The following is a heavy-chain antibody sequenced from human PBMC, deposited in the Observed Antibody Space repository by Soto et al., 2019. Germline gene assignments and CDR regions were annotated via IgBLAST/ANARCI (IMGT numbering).Heavy chain of an antibody. CDR3: ARVDLAYKKPIQLYYY. Sequence: ASVKVSCKASGYTFTSYGISWVRQAPGQGLEWMGWISAYNGNTNYAQKLQGRVTMTTDTSTSTAYMELRSLRSDDTAVYYCARVDLAYKKPIQLYYYWGQGTLVTVSS. D-gene: IGHD5-18*01. J-gene: IGHJ4*02. V-gene: IGHV1-18*01. CDR2: ISAYNGNT. CDR1: GYTFTSYG.